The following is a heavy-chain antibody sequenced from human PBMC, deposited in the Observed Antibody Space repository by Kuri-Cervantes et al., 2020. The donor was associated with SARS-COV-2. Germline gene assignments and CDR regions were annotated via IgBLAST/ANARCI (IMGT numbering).Heavy chain of an antibody. J-gene: IGHJ4*02. CDR1: GFTFSKYT. CDR3: AKDRVSDVVVPAGGFDY. Sequence: LSLTCVASGFTFSKYTMNWVRQAPGKALEWVSSISGSRSYIYYADSVKGRFTISSDNAKNSLYLQMNSLGGEDTAVYYCAKDRVSDVVVPAGGFDYWGQGSLVTVSS. D-gene: IGHD2-2*01. V-gene: IGHV3-21*01. CDR2: ISGSRSYI.